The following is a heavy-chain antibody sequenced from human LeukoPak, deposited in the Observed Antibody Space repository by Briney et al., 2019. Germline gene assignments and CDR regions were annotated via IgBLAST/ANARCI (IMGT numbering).Heavy chain of an antibody. CDR1: GGSISSGGYY. D-gene: IGHD6-6*01. J-gene: IGHJ4*02. CDR3: ASLEYSSSPFDY. CDR2: IYYSGST. Sequence: SETLSLTCTVSGGSISSGGYYWSWIRQHPGKGLEWIGYIYYSGSTYYNPSLKSRVTISVDTSKNQFSLKLSSVTAADTAVYYCASLEYSSSPFDYWGQGTLVTVSS. V-gene: IGHV4-31*03.